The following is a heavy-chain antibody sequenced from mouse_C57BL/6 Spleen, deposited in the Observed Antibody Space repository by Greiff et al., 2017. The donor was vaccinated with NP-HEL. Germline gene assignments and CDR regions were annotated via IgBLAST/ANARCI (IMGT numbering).Heavy chain of an antibody. CDR3: ARFYDGYYYWYFDV. Sequence: VQLQQSGPELVKPGASVKISCKASGYTFTDYYMNWVKQSHGKSLEWIGDINPNNGGTSYNQKFKGKATLTVDKSSSTAYMELRSLTSEDSAVYYCARFYDGYYYWYFDVWGTGTTVTVSS. J-gene: IGHJ1*03. CDR1: GYTFTDYY. CDR2: INPNNGGT. D-gene: IGHD2-3*01. V-gene: IGHV1-26*01.